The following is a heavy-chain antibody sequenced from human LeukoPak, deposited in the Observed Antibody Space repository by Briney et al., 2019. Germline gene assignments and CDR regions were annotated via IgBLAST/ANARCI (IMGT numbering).Heavy chain of an antibody. CDR3: VRRRTDYYYYMDV. Sequence: SETLSLTCGVSGEPFSGYYWSWIRQPPGKGLEWIGDISESGSTNYNPSLKSRVTISVDPSKNQFSLKLTSMTAADTAVYFCVRRRTDYYYYMDVWGKGTMVNVYS. CDR2: ISESGST. V-gene: IGHV4-34*01. CDR1: GEPFSGYY. J-gene: IGHJ6*03.